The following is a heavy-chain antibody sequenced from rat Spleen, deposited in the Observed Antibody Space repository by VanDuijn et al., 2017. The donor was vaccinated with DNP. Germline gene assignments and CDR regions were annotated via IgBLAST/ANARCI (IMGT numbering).Heavy chain of an antibody. V-gene: IGHV2-41*01. CDR3: ASGTSTWFAY. CDR1: GFSLTSYN. J-gene: IGHJ3*01. Sequence: QVQLKESGPGLVQPSQTLSLTCTVAGFSLTSYNVHWVRQPPGKGLEWMGVIWNTGGTRYNSGLNSRLSISRDTSKSQVFLQMNSLQNEDTAMYFCASGTSTWFAYWGQGTLVTVSS. CDR2: IWNTGGT.